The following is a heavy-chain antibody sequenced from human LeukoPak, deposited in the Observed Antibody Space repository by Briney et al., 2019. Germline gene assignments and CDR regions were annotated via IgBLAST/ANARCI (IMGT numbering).Heavy chain of an antibody. Sequence: SETLSLTCTVSGGSISSGSFLWGWIRQPPGKGLEWIGSMYYSGNTYYNPSLKTRVTISVDTSKNQFSLKLSSVTAADTAVYFCARDTGTYYYGSGTHDAFDMWGQGTLVTVSS. D-gene: IGHD3-10*01. CDR2: MYYSGNT. V-gene: IGHV4-39*02. CDR1: GGSISSGSFL. CDR3: ARDTGTYYYGSGTHDAFDM. J-gene: IGHJ3*02.